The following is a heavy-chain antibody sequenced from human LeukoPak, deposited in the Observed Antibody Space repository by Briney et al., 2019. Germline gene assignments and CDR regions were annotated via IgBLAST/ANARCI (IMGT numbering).Heavy chain of an antibody. V-gene: IGHV4-39*07. J-gene: IGHJ4*02. CDR3: AIRLGYSGYDPFDY. D-gene: IGHD5-12*01. CDR2: IYYSGST. Sequence: SETLSLTCTVSGGSISSSSYYWGWIRQPPGKGLEWIGSIYYSGSTYYNPSLKSRVTFSVDTSKIQFSLKLSSVTAADTAVYYCAIRLGYSGYDPFDYWGQGTLVTVSS. CDR1: GGSISSSSYY.